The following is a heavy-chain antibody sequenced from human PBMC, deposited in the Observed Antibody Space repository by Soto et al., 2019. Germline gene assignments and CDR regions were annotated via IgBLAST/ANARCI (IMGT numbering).Heavy chain of an antibody. D-gene: IGHD3-10*01. CDR1: GFVFRDFG. CDR2: ITYDGTYA. V-gene: IGHV3-30*18. J-gene: IGHJ6*02. CDR3: AKVRGANNWANYYGLDV. Sequence: QEQLVESGGGVFQPGKSLRLSCEGSGFVFRDFGMYWVRQAPGQGLEWVALITYDGTYAHYLSAVKGRFTISRDDDRDTVSLQMDSLRPEDSGTYYCAKVRGANNWANYYGLDVWGQGTTVTVSS.